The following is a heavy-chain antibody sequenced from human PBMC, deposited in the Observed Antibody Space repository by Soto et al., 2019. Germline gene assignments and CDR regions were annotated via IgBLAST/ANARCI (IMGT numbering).Heavy chain of an antibody. Sequence: GGSLRLSCAASGFTFSSYSRNWVRQAPGKGLEWVSYISSSSSTIYYAYAVKGRFTISRDNDKNSLYLQMNSLRDEDPDVYYCARVFRLTAADGMSFDTWGQGTRVTVSP. V-gene: IGHV3-48*02. CDR2: ISSSSSTI. D-gene: IGHD6-13*01. J-gene: IGHJ3*02. CDR3: ARVFRLTAADGMSFDT. CDR1: GFTFSSYS.